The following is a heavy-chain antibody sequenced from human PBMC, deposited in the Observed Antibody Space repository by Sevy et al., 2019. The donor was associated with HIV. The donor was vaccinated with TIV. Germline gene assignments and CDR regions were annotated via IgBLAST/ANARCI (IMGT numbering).Heavy chain of an antibody. CDR3: AMDLSGDKITFFDF. V-gene: IGHV1-2*06. J-gene: IGHJ4*02. Sequence: DTVKVSCNPSGYTFTAYQMHWVRQAPRQGLERWGRISPKGGGTKYPQNFSGRITLTRDTSIVTFYMELSNLTPDDTAVYYCAMDLSGDKITFFDFWGQGTLVIVSS. CDR1: GYTFTAYQ. CDR2: ISPKGGGT. D-gene: IGHD5-12*01.